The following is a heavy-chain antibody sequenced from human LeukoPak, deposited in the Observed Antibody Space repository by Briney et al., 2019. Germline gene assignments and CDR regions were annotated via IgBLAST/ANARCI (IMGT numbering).Heavy chain of an antibody. D-gene: IGHD1-26*01. CDR2: INHSGST. Sequence: SETLSLTCAVYGGSFSGYYWSWIRQPPGKGLEWIGEINHSGSTNYNPSLTSRVTISVDTSKNQFSLKLSSVTAADTAVYYGGRGRRFVRTRGSYYLNAFDIWGQGTMVTVSS. CDR1: GGSFSGYY. J-gene: IGHJ3*02. V-gene: IGHV4-34*01. CDR3: GRGRRFVRTRGSYYLNAFDI.